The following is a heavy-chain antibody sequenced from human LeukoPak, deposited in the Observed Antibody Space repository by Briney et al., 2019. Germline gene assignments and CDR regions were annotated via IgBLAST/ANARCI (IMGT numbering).Heavy chain of an antibody. V-gene: IGHV3-23*01. CDR2: ISGSGGST. CDR3: AKAITTVVYGVCDY. CDR1: GFTFSSYA. D-gene: IGHD4-17*01. J-gene: IGHJ4*02. Sequence: GGSLRLSCVASGFTFSSYAMSWVRQAPGKGLEWVSTISGSGGSTFYTDSVRGRFTISRDNSKNTLHLQMNSLRAEDTAVYYCAKAITTVVYGVCDYWGQGTLVTVSS.